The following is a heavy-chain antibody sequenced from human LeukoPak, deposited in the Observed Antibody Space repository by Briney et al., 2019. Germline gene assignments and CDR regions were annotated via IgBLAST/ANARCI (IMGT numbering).Heavy chain of an antibody. Sequence: PSETLSLTCAVYGGSFSGYYWSWIRQPPGKGLEWIGEINHSGSTNYNPSLKSRVTISVDTSKNQFSLNLRSVTAAGTAVYYCARGRYSFAYWGQGTLVTVSS. CDR2: INHSGST. D-gene: IGHD5-18*01. V-gene: IGHV4-34*01. CDR3: ARGRYSFAY. J-gene: IGHJ4*02. CDR1: GGSFSGYY.